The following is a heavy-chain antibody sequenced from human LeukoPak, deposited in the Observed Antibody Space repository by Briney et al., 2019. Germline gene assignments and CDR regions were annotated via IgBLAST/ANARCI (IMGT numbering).Heavy chain of an antibody. CDR1: GYTFTGYY. D-gene: IGHD6-13*01. V-gene: IGHV1-2*02. CDR2: INPNSGGT. Sequence: ASVKVSCKASGYTFTGYYMHWVRQAPGQGLEWMGWINPNSGGTNYAQKFQGRVTMTRDTSISTAYMELSRLRSDGTAVYYCARGAHQQQLALFDYWGQGTLVTVSS. J-gene: IGHJ4*02. CDR3: ARGAHQQQLALFDY.